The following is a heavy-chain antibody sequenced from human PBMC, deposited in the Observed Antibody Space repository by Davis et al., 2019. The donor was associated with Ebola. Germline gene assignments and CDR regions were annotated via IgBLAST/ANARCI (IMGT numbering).Heavy chain of an antibody. V-gene: IGHV6-1*01. Sequence: HSQTPSLTCAISGDTVSANSVAWNWIRQSPPRGLEWLGRTYYRSKWHNDYAVSVKSRMTIHPDTSKNQTSLQLKSVSPEDTAVYYCARRDFDGFDIWGQGTMVTVSS. J-gene: IGHJ3*02. CDR3: ARRDFDGFDI. CDR2: TYYRSKWHN. CDR1: GDTVSANSVA. D-gene: IGHD3-3*01.